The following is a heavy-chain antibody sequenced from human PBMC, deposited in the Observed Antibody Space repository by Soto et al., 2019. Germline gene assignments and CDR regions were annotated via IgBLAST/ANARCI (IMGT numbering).Heavy chain of an antibody. CDR2: ISASNGNT. CDR1: GYTFTSYG. Sequence: QVQLVQSGAEVKKPGASVKVSCKASGYTFTSYGISWVRQAPGQGRAWMGWISASNGNTNYAQNLQGRVTMTTDKPTYPAYMELRSLRSDDTAVYYCARDHYGSGSPYGMDVWGQGTAVTVSS. CDR3: ARDHYGSGSPYGMDV. V-gene: IGHV1-18*01. D-gene: IGHD3-10*01. J-gene: IGHJ6*02.